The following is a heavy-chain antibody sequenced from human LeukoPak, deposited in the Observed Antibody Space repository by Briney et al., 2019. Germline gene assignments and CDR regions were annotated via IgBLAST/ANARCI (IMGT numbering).Heavy chain of an antibody. Sequence: PSETLSLTCTVSGGSISSGGYYWSWIRQPPGKGLEWIGEINHSGSTNYNPSLKSRVTISVDTSKNQFSLKLSSVTAADTAVYYCARVWYYYDSSGYYYVGVSDAFDIWGQGTMVTVSS. D-gene: IGHD3-22*01. CDR3: ARVWYYYDSSGYYYVGVSDAFDI. CDR2: INHSGST. CDR1: GGSISSGGYY. V-gene: IGHV4-39*07. J-gene: IGHJ3*02.